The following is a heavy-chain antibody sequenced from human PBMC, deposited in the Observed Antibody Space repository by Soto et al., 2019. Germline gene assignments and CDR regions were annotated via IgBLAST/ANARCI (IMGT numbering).Heavy chain of an antibody. J-gene: IGHJ6*02. CDR3: AREGPYCGGDCYNYGMDV. CDR2: INHSGST. V-gene: IGHV4-34*01. D-gene: IGHD2-21*02. Sequence: PSETLSLTCAVYGGSFSGYYWSWIRQPPGKGLEWIGEINHSGSTNYNPSLKSRVTISVDTSKNQFSLKLSSVTAADTAVYYCAREGPYCGGDCYNYGMDVWGQATTGTVSS. CDR1: GGSFSGYY.